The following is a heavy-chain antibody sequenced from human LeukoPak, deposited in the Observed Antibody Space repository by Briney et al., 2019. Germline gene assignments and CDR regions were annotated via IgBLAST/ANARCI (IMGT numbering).Heavy chain of an antibody. Sequence: ASVKVSCKASGYTFTGYYMHWVRQAPGQGLEWMGWINPNSGGTNYAQKFQGRVTMTRDTSISTAYMELSRLRSDDTAVYYCASPAPGYYGSGSYLPFDIWGQGTMVTVSS. CDR2: INPNSGGT. D-gene: IGHD3-10*01. V-gene: IGHV1-2*02. CDR1: GYTFTGYY. CDR3: ASPAPGYYGSGSYLPFDI. J-gene: IGHJ3*02.